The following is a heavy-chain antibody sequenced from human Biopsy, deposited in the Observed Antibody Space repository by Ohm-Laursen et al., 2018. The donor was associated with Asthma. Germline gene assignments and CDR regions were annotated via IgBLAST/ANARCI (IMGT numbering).Heavy chain of an antibody. CDR1: GGSINNFY. CDR2: DYYSGST. CDR3: ARGVDRVTGLLDHFDS. Sequence: SDTLSLTCTVSGGSINNFYWSWIRQPPGKGLESIGHDYYSGSTNYNPSLKSRVTISIDASKNQFSLKLTSVTAADTAVYYCARGVDRVTGLLDHFDSWGQGTLVTVSS. V-gene: IGHV4-59*07. J-gene: IGHJ4*02. D-gene: IGHD2-21*02.